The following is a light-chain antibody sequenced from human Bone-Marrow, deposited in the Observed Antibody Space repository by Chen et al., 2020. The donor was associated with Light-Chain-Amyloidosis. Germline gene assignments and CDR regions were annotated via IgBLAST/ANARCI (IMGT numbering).Light chain of an antibody. CDR2: RDT. CDR3: PTADGIVTYEGI. J-gene: IGLJ2*01. Sequence: SYELTQPPSVSVSPGQTARITCSGDDLPTKYAYWYQQKPGQAPVLVIHRDTERPSGISVRFSGSSAGSTATLQISEVQAEAEAGHRGPTADGIVTYEGIFGERTKLTVL. CDR1: DLPTKY. V-gene: IGLV3-25*02.